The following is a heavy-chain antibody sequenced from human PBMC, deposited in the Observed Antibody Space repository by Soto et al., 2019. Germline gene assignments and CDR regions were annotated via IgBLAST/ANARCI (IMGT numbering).Heavy chain of an antibody. CDR3: ARERSAAGTGWFDP. CDR1: GYTFTSYD. CDR2: MNPNSGNT. Sequence: QVQLVQSEAEVKKPGASVKVSCKASGYTFTSYDINWVRQATGQGLEWMGWMNPNSGNTGYAQKFQGRVTMIRNTSISTAYMELSSLRSEDTAVYYCARERSAAGTGWFDPWGQGTLVTVSS. D-gene: IGHD6-13*01. V-gene: IGHV1-8*01. J-gene: IGHJ5*02.